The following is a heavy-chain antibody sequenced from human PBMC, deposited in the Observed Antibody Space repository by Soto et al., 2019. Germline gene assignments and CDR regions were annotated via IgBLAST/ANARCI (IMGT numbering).Heavy chain of an antibody. CDR3: ARLNYDFWSGYYTAGSYYYYYMDV. J-gene: IGHJ6*03. D-gene: IGHD3-3*01. CDR1: GFTFSSYS. Sequence: GGSLRLSCAASGFTFSSYSMNWVRQAPGKGLEWVSYISSSSSTIYYADSVKGRFTISRDNAKNSLYLQMNSLRAEDTAVYYCARLNYDFWSGYYTAGSYYYYYMDVWGKGTTVTVSS. CDR2: ISSSSSTI. V-gene: IGHV3-48*01.